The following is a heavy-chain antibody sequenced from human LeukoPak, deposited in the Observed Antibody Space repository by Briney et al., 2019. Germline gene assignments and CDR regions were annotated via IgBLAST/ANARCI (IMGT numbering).Heavy chain of an antibody. D-gene: IGHD2-2*01. Sequence: SETLSLTCTVSGGSISGSSYYWGWIRQPPGKGLEWIGSIYYSGSTYYNPSLKSRVTISVDTSKNQFSLKLSSVTAADTAVYYCAREYPGGYCSSTSCKKGYNWFDPWGQGTLVTVSS. CDR3: AREYPGGYCSSTSCKKGYNWFDP. V-gene: IGHV4-39*07. J-gene: IGHJ5*02. CDR2: IYYSGST. CDR1: GGSISGSSYY.